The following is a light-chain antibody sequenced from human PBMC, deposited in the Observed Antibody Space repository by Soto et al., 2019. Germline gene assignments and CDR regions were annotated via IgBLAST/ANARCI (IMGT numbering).Light chain of an antibody. CDR1: SSDVDGYNF. V-gene: IGLV2-14*01. J-gene: IGLJ3*02. CDR2: EDT. Sequence: QSALTQPASVSGSPGQSITISCTGTSSDVDGYNFVSWYQQHPGKAPKLMIYEDTNRPSGVSNRFSGSKSGNTASLTISGLQAEDEADYYCSSYINSSTLVFGGGTTVTVL. CDR3: SSYINSSTLV.